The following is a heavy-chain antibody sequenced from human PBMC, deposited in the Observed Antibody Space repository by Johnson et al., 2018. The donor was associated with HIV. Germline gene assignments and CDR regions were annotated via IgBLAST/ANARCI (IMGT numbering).Heavy chain of an antibody. D-gene: IGHD2-21*01. CDR3: ARERMGLAYCGGDCWEDAFDI. CDR2: IKQDGSEK. J-gene: IGHJ3*02. CDR1: GFTFSSYW. Sequence: VQLVESGGGLVKPGGSLRLSCATSGFTFSSYWMSWVRQAPGKGLEWVANIKQDGSEKYYVDSVKGRFTISRDNAKNSLYLQMNGLRAEDTAVYYCARERMGLAYCGGDCWEDAFDIWGQGTMVTVSS. V-gene: IGHV3-7*01.